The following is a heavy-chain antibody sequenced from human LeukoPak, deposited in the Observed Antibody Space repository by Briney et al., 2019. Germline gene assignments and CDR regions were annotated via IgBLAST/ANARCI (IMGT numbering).Heavy chain of an antibody. V-gene: IGHV3-7*01. D-gene: IGHD3-10*01. CDR1: GFTFSSYW. Sequence: GGSLRLXCAASGFTFSSYWMSWVRQAPGKELEWVANIKQDGSEKYYVDSVKGRFTISRDNAKNSLYLQMNSLRAEDTAVYYCARDNLYYYGSGSFLDYWGQGTLVTVSS. J-gene: IGHJ4*02. CDR2: IKQDGSEK. CDR3: ARDNLYYYGSGSFLDY.